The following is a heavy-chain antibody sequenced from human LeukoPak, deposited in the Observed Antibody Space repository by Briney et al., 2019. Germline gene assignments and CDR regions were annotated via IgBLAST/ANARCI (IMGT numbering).Heavy chain of an antibody. CDR1: GFTISGNY. V-gene: IGHV3-53*01. CDR2: VSGGGTT. CDR3: ARAPAGHVLDF. J-gene: IGHJ4*02. D-gene: IGHD6-6*01. Sequence: GGSLRLSCAASGFTISGNYMAWVRQAPVKGLEWVSVVSGGGTTDYADSVKGRFTLSRDDSKNTLYLQMNSLRAEDTAVYYCARAPAGHVLDFWGQGSLVTVSS.